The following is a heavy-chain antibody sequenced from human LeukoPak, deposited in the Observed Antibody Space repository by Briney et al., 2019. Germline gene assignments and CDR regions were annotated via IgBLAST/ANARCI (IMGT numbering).Heavy chain of an antibody. CDR1: GYTFTSYG. D-gene: IGHD3-9*01. Sequence: ASVKVSCKASGYTFTSYGTSWVRQAPGQGLEWMGWISAYNGNTNYAQKLQGRVTMTTDTSTSTAYMELRSLRSDDTAVYYCARDQAKELRYFDWLPIYYFDYWGQGTLVTVSS. V-gene: IGHV1-18*01. CDR3: ARDQAKELRYFDWLPIYYFDY. J-gene: IGHJ4*02. CDR2: ISAYNGNT.